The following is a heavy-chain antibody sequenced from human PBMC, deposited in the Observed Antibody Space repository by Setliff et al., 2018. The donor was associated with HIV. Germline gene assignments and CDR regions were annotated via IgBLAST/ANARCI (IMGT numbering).Heavy chain of an antibody. CDR1: GYTFTSYG. V-gene: IGHV1-18*01. CDR2: ISAYNGNT. CDR3: ARGHSSGWYYYGMDV. D-gene: IGHD6-19*01. J-gene: IGHJ6*02. Sequence: VASVKVSCKASGYTFTSYGISWVRQAPGQGLEWMGWISAYNGNTNYAQKLQGRVTMTTDTSTSTAYMELRSLRSDDTAVYHCARGHSSGWYYYGMDVWGQGTTVTVSS.